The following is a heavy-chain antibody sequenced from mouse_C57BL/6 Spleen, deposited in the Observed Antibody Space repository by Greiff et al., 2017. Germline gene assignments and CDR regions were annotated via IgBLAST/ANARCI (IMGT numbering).Heavy chain of an antibody. V-gene: IGHV1-69*01. J-gene: IGHJ2*01. Sequence: VQLQQPGAELVMPGASVKLSCKASGYTFTSYWMHWVKQRPGQGLEWIGEIDPSDSYTNYNQKFKGKSTLTVDKSSSTAYMQLSSLTSEDSAVYYCAREWDYWGQDTTLTVSS. CDR3: AREWDY. CDR1: GYTFTSYW. CDR2: IDPSDSYT.